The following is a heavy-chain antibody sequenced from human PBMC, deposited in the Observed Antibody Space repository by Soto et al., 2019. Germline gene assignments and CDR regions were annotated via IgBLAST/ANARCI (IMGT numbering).Heavy chain of an antibody. CDR3: ARHPNYGFSFFDY. D-gene: IGHD4-17*01. CDR1: GGSISSYY. CDR2: IYYSGST. V-gene: IGHV4-59*08. J-gene: IGHJ4*02. Sequence: SETLSLTCTVSGGSISSYYWSWIRQPPGKGLEWIGYIYYSGSTNYNPSLKSRVTISVDTSKNQFSLKLSSVTAADTAVYYCARHPNYGFSFFDYWGQGTLVTVSS.